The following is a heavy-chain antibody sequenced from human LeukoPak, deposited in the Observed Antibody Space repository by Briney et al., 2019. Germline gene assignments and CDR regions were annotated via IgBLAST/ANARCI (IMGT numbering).Heavy chain of an antibody. CDR1: GYTFTSNH. CDR2: IYPRDGST. Sequence: ASVKVSCKASGYTFTSNHIHWVRQAPGQGLEWMGMIYPRDGSTSYAQKFQGRVTLTRDTSTSTVHMELSGLRSEDTAVYYCARDQEGFDYWGQGTLVTVSS. J-gene: IGHJ4*02. V-gene: IGHV1-46*01. CDR3: ARDQEGFDY.